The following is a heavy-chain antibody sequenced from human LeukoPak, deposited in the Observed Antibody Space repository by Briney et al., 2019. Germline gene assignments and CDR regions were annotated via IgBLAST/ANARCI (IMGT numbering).Heavy chain of an antibody. CDR2: ISSSGSTI. V-gene: IGHV3-48*03. CDR1: GFTFSSYE. CDR3: ARDIGIFHYYGMDV. Sequence: GSLRLSCAASGFTFSSYEMNWFRQAPGKGLEGFSYISSSGSTIYYADSVKGRFTISRANAKNSLYLQMNSLTAEDTAVYYCARDIGIFHYYGMDVWGQGTTVTVSS. J-gene: IGHJ6*02. D-gene: IGHD2-15*01.